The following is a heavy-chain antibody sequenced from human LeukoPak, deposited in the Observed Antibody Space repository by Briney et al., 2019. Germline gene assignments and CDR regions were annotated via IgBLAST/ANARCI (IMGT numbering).Heavy chain of an antibody. V-gene: IGHV1-8*01. CDR3: AREEAAAGTNYYYGMDV. CDR1: GYTFTSYD. D-gene: IGHD6-13*01. CDR2: MNPNSGNT. J-gene: IGHJ6*02. Sequence: ASVKVSCRASGYTFTSYDINWVRQATGQGLEWMGWMNPNSGNTGYAQKFQGRVTMTRNTSISTVYMELSSLRSEDTAVYYCAREEAAAGTNYYYGMDVWGQGTTVTVSS.